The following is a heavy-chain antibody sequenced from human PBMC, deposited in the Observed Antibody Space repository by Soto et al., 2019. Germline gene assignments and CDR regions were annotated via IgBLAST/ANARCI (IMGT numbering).Heavy chain of an antibody. Sequence: TLSLTCTVSGGSISSGDYYWSWIRQPPGKGLEWIGYIYYSGSTYYNPSLKSRVTISVDTSKNQFSLKLSSVTAADTAVYYCARVYSSQKKYFQHWGQGTLVTVSS. CDR3: ARVYSSQKKYFQH. CDR2: IYYSGST. CDR1: GGSISSGDYY. V-gene: IGHV4-30-4*01. J-gene: IGHJ1*01. D-gene: IGHD6-13*01.